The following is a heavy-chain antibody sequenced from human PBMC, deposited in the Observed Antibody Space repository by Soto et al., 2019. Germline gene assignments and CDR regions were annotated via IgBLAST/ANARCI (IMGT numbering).Heavy chain of an antibody. Sequence: QVQLQESGPGLVKPSQILSLTYTGSGGSISSGGYYWSCIRQHPGKGLEWIGYIYYSGSTYYNPSLKSRVTISVDTSKNQFSLKLSSVTAADTAVYYCARADYYGSGSYGNWFDPWGQGTLVTVSS. CDR2: IYYSGST. CDR3: ARADYYGSGSYGNWFDP. CDR1: GGSISSGGYY. D-gene: IGHD3-10*01. J-gene: IGHJ5*02. V-gene: IGHV4-31*03.